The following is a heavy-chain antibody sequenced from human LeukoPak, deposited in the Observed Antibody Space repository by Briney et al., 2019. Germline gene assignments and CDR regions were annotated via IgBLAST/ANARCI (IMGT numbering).Heavy chain of an antibody. CDR1: GFTFSSYA. V-gene: IGHV3-23*01. D-gene: IGHD2-15*01. CDR3: AKDLLPRTLYYFDY. J-gene: IGHJ4*02. Sequence: GGSLRLSCAASGFTFSSYAMTWVRQAPGKGLEWVSSIYSSGVGTYHADSVKGRFTISRDNSKNTLYLQMNSLRAEDTAVYYCAKDLLPRTLYYFDYWGQGTLVTVSS. CDR2: IYSSGVGT.